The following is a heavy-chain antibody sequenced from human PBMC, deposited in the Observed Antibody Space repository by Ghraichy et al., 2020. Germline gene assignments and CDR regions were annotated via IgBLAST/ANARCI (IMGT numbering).Heavy chain of an antibody. Sequence: GGSLRLSCVVSGFTFSDFSMSWVRQTPGKGLEWVSYVSNSGSTIYYADSVKGRFTISRDNARNSLYLQMNSLRDGDTAVYYCARDVTARGGLDYWGQGTLVTVSS. D-gene: IGHD3-10*01. J-gene: IGHJ4*02. CDR1: GFTFSDFS. V-gene: IGHV3-48*02. CDR3: ARDVTARGGLDY. CDR2: VSNSGSTI.